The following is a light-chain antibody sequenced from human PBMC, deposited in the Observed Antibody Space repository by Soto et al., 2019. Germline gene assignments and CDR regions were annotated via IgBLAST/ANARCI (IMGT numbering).Light chain of an antibody. Sequence: DIQMTQSPSTLSASVGDRVTITCRASQSISIWLAWYQQKPGKAPNLLIYKASSLESGVPSRFSGSGSGTEFTLTISSLQTDEFATYYCQQYINRWTFGQGTKVEIK. CDR1: QSISIW. CDR3: QQYINRWT. CDR2: KAS. V-gene: IGKV1-5*03. J-gene: IGKJ1*01.